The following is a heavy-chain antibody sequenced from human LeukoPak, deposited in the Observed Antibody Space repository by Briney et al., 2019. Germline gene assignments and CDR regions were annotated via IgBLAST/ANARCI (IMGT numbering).Heavy chain of an antibody. V-gene: IGHV3-30*04. Sequence: GGSLRLSCAASGFTFSTYVIYWVRQAPGKGLGWVAVISYDGSNKYYADSVKGRFTISRDNSKNTLYLQMNSLRAEDTAVYYCARDLDYYDSSGYQTYYFDYWGQGTLVTVSS. D-gene: IGHD3-22*01. CDR3: ARDLDYYDSSGYQTYYFDY. J-gene: IGHJ4*02. CDR2: ISYDGSNK. CDR1: GFTFSTYV.